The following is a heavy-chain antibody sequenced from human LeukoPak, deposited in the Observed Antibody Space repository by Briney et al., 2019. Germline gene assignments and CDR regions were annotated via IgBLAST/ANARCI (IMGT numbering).Heavy chain of an antibody. CDR1: GGSISSSPYY. Sequence: SETLSLTCTVSGGSISSSPYYWGWIRQPPGKGLEWIGNIYYSGSTYYNPSLKTRVTISVDTSKNQFSLKLTSVTTADTAVYYCARHASVDGNWPRPLDYWGQGSLVTVSS. CDR2: IYYSGST. J-gene: IGHJ4*02. V-gene: IGHV4-39*01. CDR3: ARHASVDGNWPRPLDY. D-gene: IGHD6-19*01.